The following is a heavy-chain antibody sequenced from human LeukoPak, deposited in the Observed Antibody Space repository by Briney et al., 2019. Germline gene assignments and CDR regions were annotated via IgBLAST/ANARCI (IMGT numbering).Heavy chain of an antibody. V-gene: IGHV4-34*01. CDR3: ARRVRDSSGYYYGDNWFDP. Sequence: SQTLSLNCSVDGGSFSGYYWSWIRQPPGPGLQWSGEISHSGSTNYNPSPKSRVTISVDTSKNQFSLRLTSVTAADTAMYYCARRVRDSSGYYYGDNWFDPWGQGTLVTVSS. J-gene: IGHJ5*02. CDR1: GGSFSGYY. CDR2: ISHSGST. D-gene: IGHD3-22*01.